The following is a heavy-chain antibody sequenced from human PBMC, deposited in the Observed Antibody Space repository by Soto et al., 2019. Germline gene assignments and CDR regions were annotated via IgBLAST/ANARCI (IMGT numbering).Heavy chain of an antibody. D-gene: IGHD6-19*01. J-gene: IGHJ4*02. CDR2: ISSSSTYI. CDR3: ARDYGWPIFDS. V-gene: IGHV3-21*01. CDR1: GFTFSTYD. Sequence: EVQLVESGGGLVKPGGSLRLSCAASGFTFSTYDMNWVRQAPGKGLEWVSSISSSSTYIYYADSVMGRFTISRDNAKNSLYLQMSSLRAEDTAVYYCARDYGWPIFDSWGQGTLVTVSS.